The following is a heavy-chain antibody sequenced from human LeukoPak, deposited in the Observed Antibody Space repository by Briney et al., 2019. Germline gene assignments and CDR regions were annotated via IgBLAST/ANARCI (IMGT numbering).Heavy chain of an antibody. CDR2: IKQDGSEE. CDR1: GFTFSSYG. CDR3: ARSYISPNWFDP. D-gene: IGHD3-16*01. J-gene: IGHJ5*02. Sequence: GGSLRLSCAASGFTFSSYGMSWLRQTPGKGLEWVANIKQDGSEEYYLDSVKGRFSVSRDNGKDSLYLQMNSLRAEDTAIYYCARSYISPNWFDPWGQGTLVTVSS. V-gene: IGHV3-7*01.